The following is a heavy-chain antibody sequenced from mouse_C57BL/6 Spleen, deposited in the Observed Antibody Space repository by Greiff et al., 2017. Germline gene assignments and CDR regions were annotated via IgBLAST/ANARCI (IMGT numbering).Heavy chain of an antibody. J-gene: IGHJ1*03. CDR2: IDPKSGGT. CDR3: ARWDYYGSSYGYFDV. V-gene: IGHV1-72*01. Sequence: QVQLQQPGAELVKPGASVKLSCKASGYTFTSYWMHWVKQRPGRGLEWIGRIDPKSGGTKYNEKFKSKATLTVDKPSSTAYMQLSSLTSEDSAVYYCARWDYYGSSYGYFDVWGKGTTVTVSS. D-gene: IGHD1-1*01. CDR1: GYTFTSYW.